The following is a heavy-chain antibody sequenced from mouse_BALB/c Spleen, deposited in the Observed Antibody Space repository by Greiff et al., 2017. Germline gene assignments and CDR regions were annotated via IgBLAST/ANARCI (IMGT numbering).Heavy chain of an antibody. V-gene: IGHV5-12-2*01. CDR3: ARQGDSYAMAY. CDR1: GFTFSSYT. CDR2: ISNGGGST. Sequence: EVHLVESGGGLVQPGGSLKLSCAASGFTFSSYTMSWVRQTPEKRLEWVAYISNGGGSTYYPDTVKGRFTISRDNAKNTLYLQMSSLKSEDTAMYYCARQGDSYAMAYWGQGTSVTVSS. J-gene: IGHJ4*01.